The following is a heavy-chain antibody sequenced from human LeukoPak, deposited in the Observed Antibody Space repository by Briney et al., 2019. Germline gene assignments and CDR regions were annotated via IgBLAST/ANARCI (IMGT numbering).Heavy chain of an antibody. CDR2: IKQDGSEK. Sequence: TGGSLRLSCAASGFTFSSYWMSWVRQAPGKGLEWVANIKQDGSEKYYVDSVKGRFTISRDNAKNSLYLQINSLRAEDTAVYYCARDDYYYGSGSYYKGLDYWGQGTLVTVSS. CDR3: ARDDYYYGSGSYYKGLDY. V-gene: IGHV3-7*03. CDR1: GFTFSSYW. D-gene: IGHD3-10*01. J-gene: IGHJ4*02.